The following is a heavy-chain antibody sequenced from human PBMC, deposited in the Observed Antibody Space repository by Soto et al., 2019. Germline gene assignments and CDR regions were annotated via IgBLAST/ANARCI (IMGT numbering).Heavy chain of an antibody. V-gene: IGHV3-21*01. CDR1: GFTFSSYS. CDR2: ISSSSSYI. D-gene: IGHD3-9*01. Sequence: GGSLRLSCAASGFTFSSYSMNWVRQAPGKGLEWVSSISSSSSYIYYADSVKGRFTISRDNAKNSLYLQMNSLRAEDTAVYYCARDLSEDYDILTGYYTDWGQGTLVTVSS. J-gene: IGHJ4*02. CDR3: ARDLSEDYDILTGYYTD.